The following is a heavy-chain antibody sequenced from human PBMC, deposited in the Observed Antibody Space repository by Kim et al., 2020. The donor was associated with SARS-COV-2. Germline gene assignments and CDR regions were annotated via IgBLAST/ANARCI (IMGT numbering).Heavy chain of an antibody. D-gene: IGHD5-12*01. Sequence: GGSLRLSCAASGFTFSSYWMHWVRQAPGKGLVWVSRINSDGSSSSYADSVKGRFTISRDNAKNTLYLQMNSLRAEDTAVYYCAREKVVATFYYYGMDVWGQGTTVTVSS. CDR1: GFTFSSYW. V-gene: IGHV3-74*01. CDR3: AREKVVATFYYYGMDV. CDR2: INSDGSSS. J-gene: IGHJ6*02.